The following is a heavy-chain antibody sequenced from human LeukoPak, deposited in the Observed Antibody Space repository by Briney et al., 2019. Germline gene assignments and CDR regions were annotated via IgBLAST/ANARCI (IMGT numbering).Heavy chain of an antibody. CDR3: ARDSDYGDYYYGMDV. Sequence: GGSLRLSCAASGFTVSSNYMSWLRQAPGKGLEWVSVIYSGGSTYYADSVKGRFTISRDNSKNTLYLQMNSLRAEDTAVYYCARDSDYGDYYYGMDVWGQGTTVTVSS. CDR1: GFTVSSNY. V-gene: IGHV3-66*01. D-gene: IGHD4-17*01. CDR2: IYSGGST. J-gene: IGHJ6*02.